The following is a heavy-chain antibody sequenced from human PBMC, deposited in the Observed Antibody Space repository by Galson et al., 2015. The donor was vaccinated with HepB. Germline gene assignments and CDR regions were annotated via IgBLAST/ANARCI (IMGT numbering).Heavy chain of an antibody. CDR3: ARVRSSGWYETIDY. J-gene: IGHJ4*02. D-gene: IGHD6-19*01. V-gene: IGHV1-2*02. CDR2: INPNSGGT. CDR1: GYTFTGYY. Sequence: SVKVSCKASGYTFTGYYMHWVRQAPGQGLEWMGWINPNSGGTNYAQKFQGRVTMTRDTSISTAYMELSRLRSDDTAVYYCARVRSSGWYETIDYWGQGTLVTVSS.